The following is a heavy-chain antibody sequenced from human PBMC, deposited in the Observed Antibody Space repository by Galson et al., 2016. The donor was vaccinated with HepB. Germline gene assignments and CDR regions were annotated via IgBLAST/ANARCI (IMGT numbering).Heavy chain of an antibody. J-gene: IGHJ5*02. CDR3: AKEGVGPTS. CDR2: IYSGGST. V-gene: IGHV3-53*04. D-gene: IGHD1-26*01. CDR1: GFIVRSNY. Sequence: SLRLSCAASGFIVRSNYMNWVRQAPGKGLEWVSVIYSGGSTDYADSVKGRFTISSHNSKNTLYLQMNSLRTEDTAVYYCAKEGVGPTSWGQGTLVTVSS.